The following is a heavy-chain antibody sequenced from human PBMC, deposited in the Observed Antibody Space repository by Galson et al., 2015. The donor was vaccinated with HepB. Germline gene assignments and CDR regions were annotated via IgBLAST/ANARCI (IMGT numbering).Heavy chain of an antibody. J-gene: IGHJ2*01. CDR3: VRPRGAGAGDYQNWHFDL. D-gene: IGHD4-17*01. Sequence: SLRLSCAASGFSFNKFPMHWVRQAPGKGLEWVAVISYTGSYIAYAEFGRDRFTISRDNSKNALYLQMNSLRVEDTALYYCVRPRGAGAGDYQNWHFDLWGRGTLVTVSS. CDR1: GFSFNKFP. CDR2: ISYTGSYI. V-gene: IGHV3-30-3*01.